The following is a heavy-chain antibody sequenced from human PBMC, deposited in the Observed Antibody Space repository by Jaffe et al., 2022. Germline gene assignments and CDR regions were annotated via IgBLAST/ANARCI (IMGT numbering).Heavy chain of an antibody. CDR1: GFSLSTSGVG. Sequence: QITLKESGPTLVKPTQTLTLTCTFSGFSLSTSGVGVGWIRQPPGKALEWLALIYWNDDKRYSPSLKSRLTITKDTSKNQVVLTMTNMDPVDTATYYCAHRRLRFLEWTYVRGYFDYWGQGTLVTVSS. CDR2: IYWNDDK. J-gene: IGHJ4*02. V-gene: IGHV2-5*01. CDR3: AHRRLRFLEWTYVRGYFDY. D-gene: IGHD3-3*01.